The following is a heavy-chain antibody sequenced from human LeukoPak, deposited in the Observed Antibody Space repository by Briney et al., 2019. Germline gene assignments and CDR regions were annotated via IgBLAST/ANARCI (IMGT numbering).Heavy chain of an antibody. D-gene: IGHD2-15*01. V-gene: IGHV4-34*01. CDR1: GGSFSGYY. J-gene: IGHJ4*02. CDR3: ARAPDLGCGGSCSTFDY. Sequence: SETLSLTCAVYGGSFSGYYWSWIRQPPGKGLEWIGEINHSGSTNYNPSLKSRVTISVDTSKNQFSLKLSSVTAADTAVYYCARAPDLGCGGSCSTFDYWGQGTLVTVSS. CDR2: INHSGST.